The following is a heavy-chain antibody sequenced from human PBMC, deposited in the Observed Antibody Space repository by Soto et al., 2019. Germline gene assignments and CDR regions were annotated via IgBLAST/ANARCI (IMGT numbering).Heavy chain of an antibody. CDR1: GFTFSSYA. D-gene: IGHD2-2*01. V-gene: IGHV3-30-3*01. Sequence: QVQLVESGGGVVQPGRSLRLSCAASGFTFSSYAMHWVRQAPGKGLEWVAVISYVGSNKYYADSVKGRFTISRDNSKNTLYLQMNSLRAEDTAVYYCVWGSRDIDYWGQGTLVTVSS. CDR3: VWGSRDIDY. J-gene: IGHJ4*02. CDR2: ISYVGSNK.